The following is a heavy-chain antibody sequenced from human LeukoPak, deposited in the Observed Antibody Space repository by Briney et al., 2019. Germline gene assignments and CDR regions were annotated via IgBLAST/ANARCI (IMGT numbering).Heavy chain of an antibody. V-gene: IGHV3-23*01. J-gene: IGHJ4*02. D-gene: IGHD3-10*01. Sequence: GGSLRLSCAASGFTFNTYAMSWVRPAPGKGLEWVSAITGSTDRTHYADSVKGRFTISRDNSKNIVYLQMNSLRAKDTAVYFCARPQVVVLNPFDYWGQGTLVTVST. CDR3: ARPQVVVLNPFDY. CDR2: ITGSTDRT. CDR1: GFTFNTYA.